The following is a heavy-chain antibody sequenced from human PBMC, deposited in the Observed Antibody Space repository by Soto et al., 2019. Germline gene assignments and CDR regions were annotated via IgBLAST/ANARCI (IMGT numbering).Heavy chain of an antibody. Sequence: QVQLVQSGAEVKKPGSSVKVSCKASGGTFSSYAISWVRQAPGQGLEWMGGIIPIFGTANYAQKFRGRVTITADESTSTASEERSSLRSEDTAVYYCAANEGSTARSRRIYSFCHGMAVGGPGTPV. D-gene: IGHD4-4*01. J-gene: IGHJ6*02. CDR2: IIPIFGTA. V-gene: IGHV1-69*12. CDR3: AANEGSTARSRRIYSFCHGMAV. CDR1: GGTFSSYA.